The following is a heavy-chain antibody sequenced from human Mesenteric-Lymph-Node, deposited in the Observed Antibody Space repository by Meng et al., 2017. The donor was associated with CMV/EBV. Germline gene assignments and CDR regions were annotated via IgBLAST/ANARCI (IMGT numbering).Heavy chain of an antibody. V-gene: IGHV4-34*01. Sequence: SETLSLTCAVYGGSFSGYYWSWIRQPPGKGLEWIGEINHSGSTNYNPSLKSRVTISVDTSKNQFSLKLSSVTAADTAVYYCATVLSSGYSDYWGQGTLVTVSS. CDR2: INHSGST. CDR3: ATVLSSGYSDY. J-gene: IGHJ4*02. D-gene: IGHD3-22*01. CDR1: GGSFSGYY.